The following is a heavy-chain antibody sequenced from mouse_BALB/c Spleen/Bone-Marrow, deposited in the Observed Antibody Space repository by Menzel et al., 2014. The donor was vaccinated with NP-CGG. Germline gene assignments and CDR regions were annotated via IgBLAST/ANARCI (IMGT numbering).Heavy chain of an antibody. Sequence: QVQLQQSGAELVRPGVSVRISCKGSGYTFTDYAMHWVKQSHAKSLEWIGVISTYYGDASYNQKFKGKATMTVDKSSSTAYMELARLTSEDSAIYYCARDAMDYWGQGASVTVSS. J-gene: IGHJ4*01. CDR1: GYTFTDYA. V-gene: IGHV1S137*01. CDR2: ISTYYGDA. CDR3: ARDAMDY.